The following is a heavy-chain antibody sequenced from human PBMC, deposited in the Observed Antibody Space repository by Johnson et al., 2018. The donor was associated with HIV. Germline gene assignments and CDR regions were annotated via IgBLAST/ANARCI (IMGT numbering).Heavy chain of an antibody. CDR3: ARDSGGKYYILDGFDF. J-gene: IGHJ3*01. Sequence: QVQLVESGGGLVQPGGSLRLSCVASGFIFSDYYMSWIRQAPGKGLEWVSYISFSDSTIYSADSVQGRFTISRDNAKNSRYLQMNSLRAEDTAVYYCARDSGGKYYILDGFDFCGQGTMVTVSS. V-gene: IGHV3-11*04. CDR1: GFIFSDYY. CDR2: ISFSDSTI. D-gene: IGHD1-26*01.